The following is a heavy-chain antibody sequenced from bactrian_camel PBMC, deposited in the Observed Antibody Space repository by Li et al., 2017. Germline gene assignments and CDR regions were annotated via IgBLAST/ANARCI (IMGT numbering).Heavy chain of an antibody. J-gene: IGHJ4*01. V-gene: IGHV3S36*01. D-gene: IGHD7*01. CDR2: INSDGTST. CDR1: GFTFDTWT. CDR3: FLHECRSWPTNCWFTN. Sequence: VQLVESGGGLVQPGGSLNLSCAASGFTFDTWTMTWVRQAPGKGLNWVLSINSDGTSTYYADSVKGRFTTSRDNAKNTVYLQLNGLAPEDTANYYCFLHECRSWPTNCWFTNWGPGTQVTVS.